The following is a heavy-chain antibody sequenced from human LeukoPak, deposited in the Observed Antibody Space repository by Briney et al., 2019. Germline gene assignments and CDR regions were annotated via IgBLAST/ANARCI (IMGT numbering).Heavy chain of an antibody. D-gene: IGHD4-17*01. J-gene: IGHJ4*02. CDR2: INPSGGST. CDR1: GYTFTSYY. V-gene: IGHV1-46*01. Sequence: SAKVSCKASGYTFTSYYIHWVRQAPGQGLEWMGIINPSGGSTTCAQKFQGRVTMTRDTSTSTVYMELSSLRSEDTAVYYCARGYDYGDYVGDFDYWGQGTLVTVSS. CDR3: ARGYDYGDYVGDFDY.